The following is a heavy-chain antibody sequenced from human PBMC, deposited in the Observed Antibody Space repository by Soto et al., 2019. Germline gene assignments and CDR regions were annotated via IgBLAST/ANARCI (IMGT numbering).Heavy chain of an antibody. Sequence: GESLKISCKGSGYSFTSYWIAWVRQMPGKGLECMGIIYPGDSDTRYSPSFQGQVTISVDKSINTAYLQWSSLRASDTAIYYCERNGKLSSMTNYFDSWGQGALVTVHS. CDR1: GYSFTSYW. V-gene: IGHV5-51*01. D-gene: IGHD1-1*01. CDR2: IYPGDSDT. CDR3: ERNGKLSSMTNYFDS. J-gene: IGHJ4*02.